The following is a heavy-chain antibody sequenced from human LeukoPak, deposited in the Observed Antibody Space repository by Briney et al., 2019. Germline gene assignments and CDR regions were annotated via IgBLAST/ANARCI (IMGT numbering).Heavy chain of an antibody. D-gene: IGHD4-17*01. CDR1: GFTFSSYE. CDR2: ISSSGSTI. J-gene: IGHJ4*02. V-gene: IGHV3-48*03. Sequence: GGSLRLSCAASGFTFSSYEMNWVRQAPGKGLEWVSYISSSGSTIYYADSVKGRFTISRDNAKNSLYLQMNSLRAEDTAVYCCARKPNYGDYEVYWGQGTLVTVSS. CDR3: ARKPNYGDYEVY.